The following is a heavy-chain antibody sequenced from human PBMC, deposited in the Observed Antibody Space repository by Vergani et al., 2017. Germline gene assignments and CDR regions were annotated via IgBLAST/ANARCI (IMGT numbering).Heavy chain of an antibody. J-gene: IGHJ6*03. CDR2: IYPGNSET. CDR1: GYSFSRNW. CDR3: ARVYCRGMSCAGTDYFYHIDV. D-gene: IGHD3/OR15-3a*01. Sequence: EVQLEQSGAAVKKPGESLEISCKGSGYSFSRNWIAWVRARPGQGLEWMGMIYPGNSETRNNPSFRGQVTMSVDKSISTAYLQWSSLKASDSAMYYCARVYCRGMSCAGTDYFYHIDVWGKGTTVTVSS. V-gene: IGHV5-51*03.